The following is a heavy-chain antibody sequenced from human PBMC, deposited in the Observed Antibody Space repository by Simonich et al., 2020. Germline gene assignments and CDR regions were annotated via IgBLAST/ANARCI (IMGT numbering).Heavy chain of an antibody. D-gene: IGHD3-22*01. CDR2: ISGSGVST. Sequence: GGGLVQPGGSLRLSCAASGFTFSSYAMSWVRQAPGKGLEWVSAISGSGVSTYYADSVKGRFTISRDNSKNTLYLQMNSLKAEDTALYYCAKDIGERITMIVVVIDAFDIWGQGTMVTVSS. CDR1: GFTFSSYA. J-gene: IGHJ3*02. V-gene: IGHV3-23*01. CDR3: AKDIGERITMIVVVIDAFDI.